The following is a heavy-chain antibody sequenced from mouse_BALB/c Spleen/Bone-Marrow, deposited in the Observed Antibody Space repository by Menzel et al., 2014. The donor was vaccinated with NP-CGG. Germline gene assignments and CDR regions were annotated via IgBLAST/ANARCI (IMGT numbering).Heavy chain of an antibody. Sequence: VKLQESGPGLVAPSQGLSITCTVSGFSLTGYGVNWVRQPPGKGLEWLGMIWGDGSTDYNSALKSRLSISKDNSKSQVFLKMNSLQTDDTARYYCAREGPYGNYAMDYWGQGTSVTVSS. CDR3: AREGPYGNYAMDY. CDR2: IWGDGST. V-gene: IGHV2-6-7*02. D-gene: IGHD2-10*02. CDR1: GFSLTGYG. J-gene: IGHJ4*01.